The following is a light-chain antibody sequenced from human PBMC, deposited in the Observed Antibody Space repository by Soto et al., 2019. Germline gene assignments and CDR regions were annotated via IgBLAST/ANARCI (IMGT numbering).Light chain of an antibody. CDR2: AAS. CDR1: QGVNRW. Sequence: DIQMTQSPSSVAASVGDRVTLTCRASQGVNRWLAWYQQKPGKAPKVLIYAASSWQSGVPSRFSGSGSGTDFTLTISSLQSEDFAVYYCQQYNNWPQTFGQGTKVEIK. CDR3: QQYNNWPQT. V-gene: IGKV1-12*01. J-gene: IGKJ1*01.